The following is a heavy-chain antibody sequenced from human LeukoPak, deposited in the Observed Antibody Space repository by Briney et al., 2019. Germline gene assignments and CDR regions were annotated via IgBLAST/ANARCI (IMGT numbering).Heavy chain of an antibody. CDR1: GFTFSSYA. D-gene: IGHD5-12*01. Sequence: GGSLRLSCAASGFTFSSYAMHWVRQAPGKGLEWVAVISYDGSNKYYADSVKGRFTISRDNSKNTLYLQMNSLRAEDTAVYYCARARYVVASLDYWGQGTLVIVSS. CDR2: ISYDGSNK. J-gene: IGHJ4*02. CDR3: ARARYVVASLDY. V-gene: IGHV3-30*04.